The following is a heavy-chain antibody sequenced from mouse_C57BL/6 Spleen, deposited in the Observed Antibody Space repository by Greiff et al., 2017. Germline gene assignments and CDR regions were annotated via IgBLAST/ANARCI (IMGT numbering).Heavy chain of an antibody. J-gene: IGHJ3*01. CDR1: GYSFTSYY. CDR2: IYPGSGNT. D-gene: IGHD3-2*02. V-gene: IGHV1-66*01. CDR3: ARGGDSSGGFAY. Sequence: QVQLQQSGPELVKPGASVRISCKASGYSFTSYYIHWVKQRPGQGLEWIGWIYPGSGNTKYNEKFKGKATLTADTSSSTAYMQLSSLTAEDSAVYGGARGGDSSGGFAYWGQGTLVTVSA.